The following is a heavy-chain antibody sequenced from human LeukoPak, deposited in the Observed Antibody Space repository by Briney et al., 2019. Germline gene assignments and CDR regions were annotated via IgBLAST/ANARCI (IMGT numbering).Heavy chain of an antibody. V-gene: IGHV1-69*02. CDR3: ATILRDFWSGYYLNWFDP. CDR1: GGTFSSYT. Sequence: SVKVSCKASGGTFSSYTISWVRQAPGQGLEWMGRIIPILGIANYAQKFQGRVTITADKSTSTAYMELSSLRSEDTAVYYCATILRDFWSGYYLNWFDPWGQGTLVTVSS. D-gene: IGHD3-3*01. CDR2: IIPILGIA. J-gene: IGHJ5*02.